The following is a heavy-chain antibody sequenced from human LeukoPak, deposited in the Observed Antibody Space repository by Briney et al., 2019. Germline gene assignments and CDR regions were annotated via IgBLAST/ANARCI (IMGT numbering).Heavy chain of an antibody. CDR1: GGSFSGYY. V-gene: IGHV4-34*01. D-gene: IGHD6-6*01. CDR3: ASVYSWSIVPFDY. Sequence: PSQTLSLTCAVYGGSFSGYYWSWIRQPPGKGLEWIWEINHSGSTNYNPSLKSRVTISVDTSKNQFSLKLSSVTAADTAVYYCASVYSWSIVPFDYCGQGTLVTVSS. J-gene: IGHJ4*02. CDR2: INHSGST.